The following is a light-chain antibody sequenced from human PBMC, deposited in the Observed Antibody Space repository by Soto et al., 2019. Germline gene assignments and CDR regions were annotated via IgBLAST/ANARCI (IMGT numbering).Light chain of an antibody. CDR3: QQFSSYPLT. V-gene: IGKV3-20*01. J-gene: IGKJ4*01. Sequence: IVLTRAPGALCLSPGERTTLSCRASQSISRYLAWYQQKPGQGPRLLIYGASSRATGTPDRFSGSGSGTDFTLTISRLEPEDFAVYYCQQFSSYPLTFGGGTKVDIK. CDR2: GAS. CDR1: QSISRY.